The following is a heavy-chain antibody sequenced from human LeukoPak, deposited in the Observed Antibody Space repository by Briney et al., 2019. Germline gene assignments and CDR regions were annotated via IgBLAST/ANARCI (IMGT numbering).Heavy chain of an antibody. J-gene: IGHJ4*02. CDR3: ARASPHCNNITCYAGALDY. Sequence: GGSLRLSCAASGFTFKSYSMIWVRQAPGKGLEWVSSISMGNDYIHYADSVKGRFTVSRDNAENSLYLQMNSLRGDDTAVYYCARASPHCNNITCYAGALDYWGQGLLVTVSS. V-gene: IGHV3-21*01. D-gene: IGHD2/OR15-2a*01. CDR2: ISMGNDYI. CDR1: GFTFKSYS.